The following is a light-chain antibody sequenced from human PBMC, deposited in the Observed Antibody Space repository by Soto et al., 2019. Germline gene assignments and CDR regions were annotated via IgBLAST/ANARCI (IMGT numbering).Light chain of an antibody. V-gene: IGKV3D-20*02. J-gene: IGKJ5*01. CDR3: QQRSNWPPSIT. CDR1: QSVSSRY. Sequence: EILLTQSPGTLSLSPGERATLSCRASQSVSSRYLAWYQQKPGQAPRLLIYGASTRATGIPARFSGSGSGTDFTLTISNLEPEDLAVYYCQQRSNWPPSITFGQGTRLEIK. CDR2: GAS.